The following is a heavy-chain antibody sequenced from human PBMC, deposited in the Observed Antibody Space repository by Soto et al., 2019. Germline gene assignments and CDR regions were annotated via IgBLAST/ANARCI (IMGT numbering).Heavy chain of an antibody. Sequence: ASVKVSCKASGYIFTGYYMHWVRQAPGQGLEWMGWINPNIGDTNYTQKFQGWVTMTRDTSISTAYMELSRLRSDDTAVYYCATSRISIAVAGETEYYFDYWGQGTLVTSPQ. CDR2: INPNIGDT. CDR1: GYIFTGYY. J-gene: IGHJ4*02. D-gene: IGHD6-19*01. CDR3: ATSRISIAVAGETEYYFDY. V-gene: IGHV1-2*04.